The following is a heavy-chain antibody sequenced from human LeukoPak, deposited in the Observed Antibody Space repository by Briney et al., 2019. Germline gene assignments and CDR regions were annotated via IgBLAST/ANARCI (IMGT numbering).Heavy chain of an antibody. J-gene: IGHJ4*02. D-gene: IGHD6-6*01. V-gene: IGHV3-48*04. CDR2: INIGTNVG. CDR1: GFSFSGDS. Sequence: GGSLRLSCAASGFSFSGDSMSWVRQAPGKGLECVAFINIGTNVGEYAESVRGRFTISRDNAKNSLFLQMGSLRVEDTAVYYCAKGRGRSSTFDSWGQGTLVTVSS. CDR3: AKGRGRSSTFDS.